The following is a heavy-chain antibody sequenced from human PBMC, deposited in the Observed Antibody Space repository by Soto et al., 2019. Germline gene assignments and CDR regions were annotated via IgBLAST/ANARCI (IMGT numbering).Heavy chain of an antibody. CDR1: GGTFSNYA. CDR2: ITPMFGTV. J-gene: IGHJ6*02. D-gene: IGHD6-13*01. V-gene: IGHV1-69*06. Sequence: QVQLVQSGAEVKKPGSSVKVSCKASGGTFSNYAISWVRQAPGEGLEWMGGITPMFGTVKYALKFQGRVTITADKSTTTAYMALSSLRSEDTAVYYCARQHYRYTNSWGFSYGMDVWGQGTTVTVSS. CDR3: ARQHYRYTNSWGFSYGMDV.